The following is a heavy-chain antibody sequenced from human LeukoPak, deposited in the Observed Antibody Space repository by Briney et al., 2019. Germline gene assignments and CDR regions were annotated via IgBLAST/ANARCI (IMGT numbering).Heavy chain of an antibody. D-gene: IGHD6-19*01. J-gene: IGHJ4*02. CDR3: ARDWSAVAAPDYFDY. CDR2: ISSTSSTI. V-gene: IGHV3-48*04. Sequence: GGSLRLSCVASGFTFSSFSMDWVHQAPGKGLEWVSYISSTSSTIYYADSVQGRFTSSRDNAKNSLYLQMNSLTAEDTAVYFCARDWSAVAAPDYFDYWGQGTLVTVSA. CDR1: GFTFSSFS.